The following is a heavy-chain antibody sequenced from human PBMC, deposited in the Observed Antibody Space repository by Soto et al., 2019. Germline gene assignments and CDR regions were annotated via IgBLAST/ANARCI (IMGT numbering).Heavy chain of an antibody. CDR1: GYTFTGYY. D-gene: IGHD2-2*01. CDR3: ARGPKPLRYCSSTSCPINYGMDV. V-gene: IGHV1-2*02. Sequence: ASVNVSCKASGYTFTGYYMHWVRQAPGQGLEWMGWINPNSGGTNYAQKFQGRVTMTRDTSISTAYMELSRLRSDDTAVYYCARGPKPLRYCSSTSCPINYGMDVWGQGTTVTVSS. J-gene: IGHJ6*02. CDR2: INPNSGGT.